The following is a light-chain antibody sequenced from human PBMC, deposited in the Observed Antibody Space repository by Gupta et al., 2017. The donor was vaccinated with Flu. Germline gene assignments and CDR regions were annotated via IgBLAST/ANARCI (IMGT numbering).Light chain of an antibody. CDR3: AAWDDSLNGHYV. J-gene: IGLJ1*01. V-gene: IGLV1-44*01. CDR2: DNN. Sequence: QSVLPQPPSASGPPGQRVTISCSGSSSNIGTNAVHWYQQAPGTAPKLLIYDNNHRPSGVPDRFSGFKSGTSASLAISWLQSEDEADYYCAAWDDSLNGHYVFGTGTEVTVL. CDR1: SSNIGTNA.